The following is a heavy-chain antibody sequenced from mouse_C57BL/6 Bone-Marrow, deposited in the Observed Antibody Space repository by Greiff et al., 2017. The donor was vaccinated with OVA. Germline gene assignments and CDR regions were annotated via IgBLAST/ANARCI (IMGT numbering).Heavy chain of an antibody. V-gene: IGHV1-81*01. Sequence: VQLQESGAELARPGASVKLSCKASGYTFTSYGISWVKQRTGQGLEWIGEIYPRSGNTYYNEKFKGKATLTADKSSSTAYMELRSLTSEDSAVYFCARGGSSFYYFDYWGQGTTLTVSS. D-gene: IGHD1-1*01. CDR2: IYPRSGNT. J-gene: IGHJ2*01. CDR3: ARGGSSFYYFDY. CDR1: GYTFTSYG.